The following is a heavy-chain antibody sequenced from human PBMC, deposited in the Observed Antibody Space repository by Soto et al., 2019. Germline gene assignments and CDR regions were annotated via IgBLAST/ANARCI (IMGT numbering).Heavy chain of an antibody. V-gene: IGHV3-21*01. Sequence: GGSLRLSCAASGFTFSSYSMNWVRQAPGKGLEWVSSISSSSSYIYYADSVKGRFTISRDNAKNSLYLQMNSLRAEDTAVYYCARLGVRYCSSTSCYDYWGQGTLVTVSS. D-gene: IGHD2-2*01. CDR1: GFTFSSYS. CDR3: ARLGVRYCSSTSCYDY. J-gene: IGHJ4*02. CDR2: ISSSSSYI.